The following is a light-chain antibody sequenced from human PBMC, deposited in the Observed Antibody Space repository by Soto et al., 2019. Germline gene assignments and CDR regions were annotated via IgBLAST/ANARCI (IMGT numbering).Light chain of an antibody. CDR3: QSYDNSVSGWV. Sequence: QSVLTQPPSVSGAPGQRVTISCTGSSSNIGAGYDVHWYQQLPGTAPKLLINANSNRPSGVPDRFSGSKSGTSASLAITGLQAENEAAYYCQSYDNSVSGWVFGGGTKLTVL. V-gene: IGLV1-40*01. CDR2: ANS. CDR1: SSNIGAGYD. J-gene: IGLJ3*02.